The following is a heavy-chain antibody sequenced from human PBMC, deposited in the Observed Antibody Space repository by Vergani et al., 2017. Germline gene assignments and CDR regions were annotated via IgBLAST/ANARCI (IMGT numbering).Heavy chain of an antibody. J-gene: IGHJ3*02. V-gene: IGHV3-30*18. CDR1: GFTFSSYG. D-gene: IGHD2-2*02. CDR2: ISYDGSNK. Sequence: QVQPVESGGGVVQPGRSLRLSCAASGFTFSSYGMHWVRQAPGKGLEWVAVISYDGSNKYYADSVKGRFTISRDNSKNTLYLQMNSLRAEDTAVYYCAKARSVHGPYQLLYCAFDIWGQGTMVTVSS. CDR3: AKARSVHGPYQLLYCAFDI.